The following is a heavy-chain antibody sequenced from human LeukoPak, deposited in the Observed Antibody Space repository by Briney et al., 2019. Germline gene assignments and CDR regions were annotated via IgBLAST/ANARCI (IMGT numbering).Heavy chain of an antibody. CDR3: ARGGGSIRPSYYYYVDV. CDR1: GFSFNDYG. CDR2: ITWNGGST. D-gene: IGHD2-15*01. J-gene: IGHJ6*03. V-gene: IGHV3-20*04. Sequence: GGSLRLSCAASGFSFNDYGMSWVRQAPGQGPEWVSGITWNGGSTDYAASVKGRFTISRDNAKNSLYLRMNSLRDEDTALYYCARGGGSIRPSYYYYVDVWGKGTSVTVSS.